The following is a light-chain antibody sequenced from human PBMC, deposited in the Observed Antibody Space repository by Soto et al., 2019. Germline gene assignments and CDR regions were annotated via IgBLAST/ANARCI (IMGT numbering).Light chain of an antibody. J-gene: IGKJ5*01. CDR1: QSVSSN. CDR2: GAS. CDR3: QQCNNWPT. Sequence: EIVMTQSPATLSVSPGERATLSCRASQSVSSNLAWYQQKPGQAPRLLIYGASTTATGIPARLSGSGSGTEFTLTIRSLKSEDSAVYYCQQCNNWPTFGQGTRLEIK. V-gene: IGKV3-15*01.